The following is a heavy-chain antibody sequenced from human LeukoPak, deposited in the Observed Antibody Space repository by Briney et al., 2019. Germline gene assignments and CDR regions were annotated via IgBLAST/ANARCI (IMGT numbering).Heavy chain of an antibody. D-gene: IGHD6-19*01. Sequence: SVKVSCKASGGTFSSYAISWVRQAPGQGLEWMGRIIPILGIANYAQKFQGRVTITADKSTSTAYMELSSLRPEDTAVYYCATRLDRTNNWFDPWGQGTLVTVSS. V-gene: IGHV1-69*04. CDR3: ATRLDRTNNWFDP. CDR2: IIPILGIA. CDR1: GGTFSSYA. J-gene: IGHJ5*02.